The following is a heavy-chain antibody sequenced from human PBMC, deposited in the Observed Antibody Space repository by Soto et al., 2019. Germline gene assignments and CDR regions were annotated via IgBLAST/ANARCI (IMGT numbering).Heavy chain of an antibody. Sequence: SETLSLTCTVSGGSISRYYWSWVRQPTGKGLEWIGYIYYSGSTNYNPSLKSRVTISVDTSKNQFSLKLSSVTAADTAVYYGAREYNSSSFDYWGQGTLVTVSS. D-gene: IGHD6-6*01. J-gene: IGHJ4*02. CDR1: GGSISRYY. CDR2: IYYSGST. CDR3: AREYNSSSFDY. V-gene: IGHV4-59*01.